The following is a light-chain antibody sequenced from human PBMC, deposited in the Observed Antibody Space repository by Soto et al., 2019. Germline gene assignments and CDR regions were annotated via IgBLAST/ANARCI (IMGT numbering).Light chain of an antibody. V-gene: IGKV1-5*01. CDR2: DAS. Sequence: DIHMTQSPSTLSASVGDRVTITCRASQSISNWLAWYQQKPGRAPKLLIYDASRLESGVPSRFSGSGSGTEFTLTISSRQPDDFATYYCQQYNSYLFTFGPGSKVDIK. J-gene: IGKJ3*01. CDR3: QQYNSYLFT. CDR1: QSISNW.